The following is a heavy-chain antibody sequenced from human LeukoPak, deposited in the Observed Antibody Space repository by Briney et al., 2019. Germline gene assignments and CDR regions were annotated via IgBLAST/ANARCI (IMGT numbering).Heavy chain of an antibody. Sequence: ASMKVSCKASGYTFTSYGITWVRQAPGQGLEWMGWINPNGGGTNFAQKVQGRVAMTRDTSITTAFLALRSLRSDDTAVYYCARVRGMVRGAYDAFDIWGQGTMVTVSS. V-gene: IGHV1-2*02. CDR2: INPNGGGT. D-gene: IGHD3-10*01. CDR1: GYTFTSYG. J-gene: IGHJ3*02. CDR3: ARVRGMVRGAYDAFDI.